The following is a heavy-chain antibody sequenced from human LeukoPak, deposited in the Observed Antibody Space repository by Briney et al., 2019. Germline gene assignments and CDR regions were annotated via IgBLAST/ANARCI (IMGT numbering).Heavy chain of an antibody. CDR1: GFTFSSYW. V-gene: IGHV3-7*01. J-gene: IGHJ4*02. CDR3: ARDQVPQFYGSGSSPLSDY. CDR2: IKQDGSEK. D-gene: IGHD3-10*01. Sequence: PGGSLRLSCAASGFTFSSYWMSWVRQAPGKGLEWVANIKQDGSEKYYVDSVKGRLTISRDNAKNSLYLQMNSLRAEDTAVYYCARDQVPQFYGSGSSPLSDYWGQGTLVTVSS.